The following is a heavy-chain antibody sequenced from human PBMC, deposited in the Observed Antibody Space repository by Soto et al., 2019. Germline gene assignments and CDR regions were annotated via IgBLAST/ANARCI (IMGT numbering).Heavy chain of an antibody. CDR1: GFTVSANY. V-gene: IGHV3-53*01. D-gene: IGHD3-16*01. Sequence: GGSLRLSCAASGFTVSANYMCWVRQAPGKGLEWVSIIYSGGTTYYADSVKGRFTISRDNSKNTLYLQMNSLRAEDTAVYYCARDYTLHGAPDYYGMDVWGQGTTVTVSS. J-gene: IGHJ6*02. CDR2: IYSGGTT. CDR3: ARDYTLHGAPDYYGMDV.